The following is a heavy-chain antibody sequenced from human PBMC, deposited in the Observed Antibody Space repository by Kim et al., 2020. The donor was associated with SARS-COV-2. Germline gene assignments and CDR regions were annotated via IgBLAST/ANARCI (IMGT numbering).Heavy chain of an antibody. CDR2: ISSSSSVI. CDR3: ARGGSRVPGVVNF. CDR1: GFSFSSYN. J-gene: IGHJ4*02. D-gene: IGHD3-10*01. Sequence: GGSLRVSCAASGFSFSSYNMNWVRQAPGKGLEWVSYISSSSSVIYYADSVKGRFTISRDNAKNSLDLQMNSLRDEDTAVYYCARGGSRVPGVVNFWGQGTLVTVSS. V-gene: IGHV3-48*02.